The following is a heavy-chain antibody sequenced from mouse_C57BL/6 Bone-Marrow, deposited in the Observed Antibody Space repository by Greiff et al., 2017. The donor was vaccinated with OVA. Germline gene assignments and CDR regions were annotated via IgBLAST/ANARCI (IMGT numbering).Heavy chain of an antibody. CDR3: ARGGGLRRNFDV. CDR2: IYPGSGNT. J-gene: IGHJ1*03. V-gene: IGHV1-76*01. CDR1: GYTFTDYY. D-gene: IGHD2-4*01. Sequence: VKLVESGAELVRPGASVKLSCKASGYTFTDYYINWVKQRPGQGLEWIARIYPGSGNTYYNEKFKGKATLTAEKSSSTAYMQLSSLTSEDSAVYFCARGGGLRRNFDVWGTGTTVTVSS.